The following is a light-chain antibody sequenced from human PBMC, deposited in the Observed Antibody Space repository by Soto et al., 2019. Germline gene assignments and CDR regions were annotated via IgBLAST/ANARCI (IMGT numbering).Light chain of an antibody. Sequence: DIQMTQSPSSLSASVGDRVTITCRASESISSYLNWYQQKPGKAPKLLIYAASSLQSGVPSRFSGSGSGTDFTLTISSLQPEDSATYYCQQSYSTSLLTFGGGTKVEIK. CDR1: ESISSY. J-gene: IGKJ4*01. CDR2: AAS. V-gene: IGKV1-39*01. CDR3: QQSYSTSLLT.